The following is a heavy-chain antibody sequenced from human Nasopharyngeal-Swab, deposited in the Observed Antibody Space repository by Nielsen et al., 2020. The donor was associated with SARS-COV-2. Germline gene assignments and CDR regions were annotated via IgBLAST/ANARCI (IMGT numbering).Heavy chain of an antibody. CDR3: AKEDYYYGMDV. V-gene: IGHV3-9*01. CDR2: ISWNSGSI. Sequence: SLKISCAASGFTFDDYAMHWVRQAPGKGLEWASGISWNSGSIGYADSVKGRFTISRDNAKNSLYLQMNSLRAEDTALYYCAKEDYYYGMDVWGQGTTVTVSS. J-gene: IGHJ6*02. CDR1: GFTFDDYA.